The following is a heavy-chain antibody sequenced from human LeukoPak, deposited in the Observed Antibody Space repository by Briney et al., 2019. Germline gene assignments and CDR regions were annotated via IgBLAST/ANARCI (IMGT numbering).Heavy chain of an antibody. V-gene: IGHV3-7*01. D-gene: IGHD5-12*01. Sequence: GGSLRLSCAASGFTFRSYWMCWVRQAPGKGREWVANINQGGSVQYYMDSVKGRFTISRDDAKNSLYVQMNSLRDEDTAVYYCARVEYSGWNLEYWGQGTLVTVSS. CDR1: GFTFRSYW. J-gene: IGHJ4*02. CDR3: ARVEYSGWNLEY. CDR2: INQGGSVQ.